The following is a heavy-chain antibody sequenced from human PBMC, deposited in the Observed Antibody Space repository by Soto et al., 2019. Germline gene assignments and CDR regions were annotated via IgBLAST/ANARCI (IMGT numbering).Heavy chain of an antibody. D-gene: IGHD4-17*01. J-gene: IGHJ4*02. CDR2: FSAGGRT. CDR3: AKESMPEHYGDTLFDY. CDR1: GFSFSNYA. V-gene: IGHV3-23*01. Sequence: GGSLRLSCAAPGFSFSNYALSWVRQAPGKGRERISTFSAGGRTYYADSVKGRFTIARDSSQNTVHLQIIILRPEDLAVYYCAKESMPEHYGDTLFDYWGQGTRVTVSS.